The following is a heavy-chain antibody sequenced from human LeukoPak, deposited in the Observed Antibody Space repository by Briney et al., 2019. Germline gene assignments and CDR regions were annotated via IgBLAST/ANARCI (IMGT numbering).Heavy chain of an antibody. CDR1: GFTFSSYS. V-gene: IGHV3-21*01. D-gene: IGHD1-14*01. J-gene: IGHJ3*02. CDR3: ARDLSTTGPPDAFDI. CDR2: ISSSSSYI. Sequence: GGSLRLSCAASGFTFSSYSMNWVRQAPGKGLEWVSSISSSSSYIYYADSVKGRFTISRDNAKNSLYPQMNSLRAEDTAVYYCARDLSTTGPPDAFDIWGQGTMVTVSS.